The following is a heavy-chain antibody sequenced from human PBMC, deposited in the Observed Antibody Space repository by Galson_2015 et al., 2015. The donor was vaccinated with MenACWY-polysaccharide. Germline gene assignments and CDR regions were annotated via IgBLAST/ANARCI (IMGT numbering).Heavy chain of an antibody. V-gene: IGHV3-23*01. J-gene: IGHJ4*02. CDR2: LSPTTGNT. CDR1: GLTFSSYS. Sequence: SLRLSCAASGLTFSSYSMGWVRQAPGKGLEWVSGLSPTTGNTYYADSVRGRFTISRDNSKNTLYLQMDSLRAEDTALYYCAKGAAHDGSGNYYDYWGQGTQVTVSS. D-gene: IGHD3-10*01. CDR3: AKGAAHDGSGNYYDY.